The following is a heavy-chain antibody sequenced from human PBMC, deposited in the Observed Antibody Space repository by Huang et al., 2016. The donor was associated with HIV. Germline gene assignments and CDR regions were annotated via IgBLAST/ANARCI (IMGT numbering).Heavy chain of an antibody. CDR2: IYYSGST. CDR3: ARQKIATVTNPFDY. Sequence: QLQLQESGPGLVKPSETLSLTCTVSGGSTSSGICYWGWIRQPPGKGLEWCGSIYYSGSTYYNPSLKSRVTLSVDTAKNQFSLKLCSVTAADTAVYYCARQKIATVTNPFDYWGQGTLVAVSS. CDR1: GGSTSSGICY. D-gene: IGHD4-17*01. V-gene: IGHV4-39*01. J-gene: IGHJ4*02.